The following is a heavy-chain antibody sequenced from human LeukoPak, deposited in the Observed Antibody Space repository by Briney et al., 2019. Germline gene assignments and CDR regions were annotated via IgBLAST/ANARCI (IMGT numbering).Heavy chain of an antibody. CDR3: AKIGYGDFPGY. Sequence: QPGGSLRLSCGASGFTFRSYAMYWVRQAPGKGLEWVSGISGSGGSTYYADSVKGRFTISRDNSKNTLYLQMNSLRAEDTAVYYCAKIGYGDFPGYWGQGTLVTVSS. J-gene: IGHJ4*02. CDR2: ISGSGGST. D-gene: IGHD4-17*01. V-gene: IGHV3-23*01. CDR1: GFTFRSYA.